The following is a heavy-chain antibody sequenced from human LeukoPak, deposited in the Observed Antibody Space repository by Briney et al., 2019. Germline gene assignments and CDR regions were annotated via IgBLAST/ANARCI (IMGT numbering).Heavy chain of an antibody. CDR3: ARRGYSQTYFDY. CDR1: GVSISSGGYY. J-gene: IGHJ4*02. V-gene: IGHV4-31*03. Sequence: SQTLSLTCTVSGVSISSGGYYWGWIRQHPGKGLEWIGYIYYSGSTYYNPSLKSRVTISVDTSKNQFSLKLSSVTAADTAVYYCARRGYSQTYFDYWGQGTLVTVSS. D-gene: IGHD5-18*01. CDR2: IYYSGST.